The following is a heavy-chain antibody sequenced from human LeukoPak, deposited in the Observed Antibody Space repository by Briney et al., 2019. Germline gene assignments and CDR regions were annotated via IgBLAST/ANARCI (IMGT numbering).Heavy chain of an antibody. Sequence: SETLSLTCAVYGGSFSGYYWSWIRQPPRKGLEWIGEINHSGSTNYNPSLKSRVTISVDTSKNQFSLKLSSVTAADTAVYYCAGPPLPAGAFDIWGQGTMVTVSS. V-gene: IGHV4-34*01. CDR3: AGPPLPAGAFDI. CDR2: INHSGST. CDR1: GGSFSGYY. J-gene: IGHJ3*02.